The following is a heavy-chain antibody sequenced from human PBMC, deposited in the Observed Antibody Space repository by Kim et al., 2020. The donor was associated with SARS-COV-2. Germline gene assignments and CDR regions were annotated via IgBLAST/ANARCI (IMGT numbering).Heavy chain of an antibody. V-gene: IGHV1-18*04. CDR2: ISAYNGNT. Sequence: ASVKVSCKASGYTFTSYGISWVRQAPGQGLEWMGWISAYNGNTNYAQKLQGRVTMTTDTSTSTAYMELRSLRSDDTAVYYCAREDTTMVRGVSGDYWGQGTLVTVSS. CDR3: AREDTTMVRGVSGDY. J-gene: IGHJ4*02. CDR1: GYTFTSYG. D-gene: IGHD3-10*01.